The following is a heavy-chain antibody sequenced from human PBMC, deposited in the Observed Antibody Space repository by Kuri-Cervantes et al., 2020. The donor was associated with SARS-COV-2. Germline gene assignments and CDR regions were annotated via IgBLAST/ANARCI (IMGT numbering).Heavy chain of an antibody. CDR1: GFTFSSYA. CDR2: IRYDGSNK. J-gene: IGHJ4*02. CDR3: AKELIQLWGLDY. D-gene: IGHD5-18*01. Sequence: GESLKISCAASGFTFSSYAMHWVRQAPGKGLEWVAFIRYDGSNKYYADSVKGRFTISRDNSKNTLYLQMNSLRAEDTAVYYCAKELIQLWGLDYWGQGTLVTVSS. V-gene: IGHV3-30*02.